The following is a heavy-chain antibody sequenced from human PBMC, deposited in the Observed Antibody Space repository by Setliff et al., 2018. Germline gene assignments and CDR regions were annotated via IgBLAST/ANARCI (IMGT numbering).Heavy chain of an antibody. CDR3: AREGYCTNGVCNYFDY. Sequence: ASVKVSCKASGYTFTSYDINWVRQATGQGLEWMGWMNPNSGNTNYAQKLQGRVTMTTDTSTSTAYMELRSLRSDDTAVYYCAREGYCTNGVCNYFDYWGQGTLVTVSS. V-gene: IGHV1-18*01. CDR1: GYTFTSYD. CDR2: MNPNSGNT. J-gene: IGHJ4*02. D-gene: IGHD2-8*01.